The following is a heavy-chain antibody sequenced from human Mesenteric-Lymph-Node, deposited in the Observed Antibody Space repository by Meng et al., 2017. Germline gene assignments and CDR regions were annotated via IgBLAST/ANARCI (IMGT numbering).Heavy chain of an antibody. Sequence: QVHLPQPGPGLVKPSQTLSLTCAISGDSASTNSAAWNWIRQSPSGGLEWLGRTYYKSKWYNDYAESVKSRIAINPDTSKNQFSLQLNSVTPEDTAVYYCARDPAAFDFWGQGILVTVSS. J-gene: IGHJ4*02. CDR1: GDSASTNSAA. CDR2: TYYKSKWYN. CDR3: ARDPAAFDF. V-gene: IGHV6-1*01. D-gene: IGHD6-25*01.